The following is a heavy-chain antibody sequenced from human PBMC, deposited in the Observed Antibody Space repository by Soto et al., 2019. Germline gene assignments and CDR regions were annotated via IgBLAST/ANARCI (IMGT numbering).Heavy chain of an antibody. Sequence: EVQLVESGGGLLQPGGSLRLYCAGSGFTFSDFWMNWVRQAPGKGLEWVANIKQDGSEKHYVDSVKGRFTISRDNAKKSRYLQLNRLRAEDTAVYYCLIPTSAFGIWGQGTRVTVSS. CDR2: IKQDGSEK. V-gene: IGHV3-7*01. D-gene: IGHD2-2*02. CDR3: LIPTSAFGI. J-gene: IGHJ3*02. CDR1: GFTFSDFW.